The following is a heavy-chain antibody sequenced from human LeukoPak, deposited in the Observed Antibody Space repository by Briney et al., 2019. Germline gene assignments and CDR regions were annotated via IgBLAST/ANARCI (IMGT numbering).Heavy chain of an antibody. CDR2: FDPEDGET. V-gene: IGHV1-24*01. Sequence: ASVKVSCKVSGYTLTELSMHWVRQAPGKGREWMGGFDPEDGETIYAQKFQGRVTMTEDTSTDTAYMELSSMRSEDTAVYYCARDMSEGSIVVVPAEPRQHDAFDIWGQGTMVTVSS. CDR1: GYTLTELS. D-gene: IGHD2-2*01. CDR3: ARDMSEGSIVVVPAEPRQHDAFDI. J-gene: IGHJ3*02.